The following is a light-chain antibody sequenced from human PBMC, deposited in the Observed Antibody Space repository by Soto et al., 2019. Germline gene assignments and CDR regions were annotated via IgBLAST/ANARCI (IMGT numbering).Light chain of an antibody. J-gene: IGKJ1*01. CDR3: QQYMSSVT. V-gene: IGKV3-20*01. Sequence: EIVLTQSPGSLSLSPGQRATLSCRASQSVDTTFFAWYQKKPGQAPRLLIYGASKRATGIPDGFSGSGSGTDFNLILSRLEPEDFAVYCCQQYMSSVTFGQGTKVEIK. CDR2: GAS. CDR1: QSVDTTF.